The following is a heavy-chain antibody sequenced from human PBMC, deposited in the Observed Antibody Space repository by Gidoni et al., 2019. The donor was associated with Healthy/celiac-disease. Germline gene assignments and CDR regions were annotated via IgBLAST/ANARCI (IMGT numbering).Heavy chain of an antibody. D-gene: IGHD3-10*01. J-gene: IGHJ5*02. CDR2: IYTSGST. Sequence: QVQLQESGPGLVKPSETLSLTCPAAGGSVSSYYWSWIRQPAGKGLEWIGRIYTSGSTNYNPSPKSRVTMSVDTSKNQFSLKLSSVTAADAAVYCGTSYSGGPLYNWFDPWGQGTLVTVSS. CDR1: GGSVSSYY. CDR3: TSYSGGPLYNWFDP. V-gene: IGHV4-4*07.